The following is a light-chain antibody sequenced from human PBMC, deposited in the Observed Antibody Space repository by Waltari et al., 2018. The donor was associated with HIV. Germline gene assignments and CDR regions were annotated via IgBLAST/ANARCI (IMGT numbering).Light chain of an antibody. CDR3: RKGTHGPVN. V-gene: IGKV2-30*01. CDR2: KVS. Sequence: DVVMTQSPLSLSVTLGQPASISCRSTQRLVYSDGDTYLSWFQQRPGQSPRGLIYKVSNRDSGVPDRFGGSAAGTDFTLKISRVEGEDVGVYYCRKGTHGPVNFGGGTKVE. CDR1: QRLVYSDGDTY. J-gene: IGKJ4*01.